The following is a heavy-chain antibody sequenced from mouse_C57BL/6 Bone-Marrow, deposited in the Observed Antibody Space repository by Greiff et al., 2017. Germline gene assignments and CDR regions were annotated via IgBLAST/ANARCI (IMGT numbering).Heavy chain of an antibody. D-gene: IGHD2-3*01. CDR1: GFNIKDDY. CDR2: IDPENGDT. Sequence: VQLKESGAELVRPGASVKLSCTASGFNIKDDYMHWVKQRPEQGLEWIGWIDPENGDTEYASKFQGKATITADTSSNTAYLQLSSLTSEDTAVYYCTTYDGYYEVWYFDVWGTGTTVTVSS. CDR3: TTYDGYYEVWYFDV. V-gene: IGHV14-4*01. J-gene: IGHJ1*03.